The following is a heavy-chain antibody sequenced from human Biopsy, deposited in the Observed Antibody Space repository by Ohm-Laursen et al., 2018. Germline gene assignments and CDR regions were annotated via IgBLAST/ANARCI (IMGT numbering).Heavy chain of an antibody. CDR2: ITHDGSKT. Sequence: SLRLSCAASGFTFSDYAMPWVRQAPGKGLEWVAIITHDGSKTYYADSVEGRFTISRDQFKSTVYLQLNSLRTEDTAIYYCTKERRGWYSERWGQGTLVTVSS. D-gene: IGHD6-19*01. CDR3: TKERRGWYSER. CDR1: GFTFSDYA. V-gene: IGHV3-30*18. J-gene: IGHJ4*02.